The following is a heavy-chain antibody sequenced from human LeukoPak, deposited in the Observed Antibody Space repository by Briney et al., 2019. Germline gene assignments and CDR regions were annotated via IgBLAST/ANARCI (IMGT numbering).Heavy chain of an antibody. D-gene: IGHD2-2*01. V-gene: IGHV1-2*02. J-gene: IGHJ4*02. Sequence: ASVRVSCTASGYTFTDDYLHCVRQAPGQGVEWMGWINPKRGDTNYAQKFQGRVTMTRDTSISTAHMEMSRLRSDDTAVYYCARPNFLYCSSTTCLFDYWGQGTLVTVSS. CDR2: INPKRGDT. CDR3: ARPNFLYCSSTTCLFDY. CDR1: GYTFTDDY.